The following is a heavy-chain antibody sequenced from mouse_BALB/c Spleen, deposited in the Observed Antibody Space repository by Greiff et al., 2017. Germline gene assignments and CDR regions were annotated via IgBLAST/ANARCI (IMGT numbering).Heavy chain of an antibody. CDR2: IDPETGGT. Sequence: QVQLQQSGAELVRPGASVTLSCKASGYTFTDNEMHWVKQTPVHGLEWIGAIDPETGGTAYNQKFKGKATLTADKSSSTAYMELRSLTSEDSAVYYCTGHRYDAYWGQGTLVTVSA. CDR3: TGHRYDAY. CDR1: GYTFTDNE. D-gene: IGHD2-14*01. V-gene: IGHV1-15*01. J-gene: IGHJ3*01.